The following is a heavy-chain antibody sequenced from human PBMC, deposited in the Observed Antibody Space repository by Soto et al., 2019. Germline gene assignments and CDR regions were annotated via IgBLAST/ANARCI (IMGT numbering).Heavy chain of an antibody. CDR2: ISTWSSYS. CDR1: GCHFSTYN. Sequence: GSMRLSCTAAGCHFSTYNMNWVRQAPGKGLEWVSYISTWSSYSFYADSVKGRFTISRDNAKNSLYLQMNSLRAEDTAVYYCARASHDYGELDYWGQGALVTVSS. CDR3: ARASHDYGELDY. V-gene: IGHV3-21*01. D-gene: IGHD4-17*01. J-gene: IGHJ4*02.